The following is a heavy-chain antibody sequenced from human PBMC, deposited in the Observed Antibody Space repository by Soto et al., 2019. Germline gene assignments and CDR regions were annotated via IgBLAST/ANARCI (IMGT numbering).Heavy chain of an antibody. CDR2: IYYSGST. Sequence: SETLSLTCTVSGGSISSSSYYWGWIRQPPGKGLEWIGSIYYSGSTYYNPSLKSRVTISVDTSKSQFSLKLSSVTAADTAVYYCARHPPGAMAYGMDVWGQGTTVTVS. D-gene: IGHD5-18*01. V-gene: IGHV4-39*01. CDR3: ARHPPGAMAYGMDV. J-gene: IGHJ6*02. CDR1: GGSISSSSYY.